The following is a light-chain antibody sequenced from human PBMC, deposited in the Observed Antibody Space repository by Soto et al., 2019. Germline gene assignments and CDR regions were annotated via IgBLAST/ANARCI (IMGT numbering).Light chain of an antibody. CDR2: KAS. Sequence: DIQMTQSPSTLSASVGDRVTITCRASQSITTWLAWYQQKPGKAPNLLIYKASNLETGVPSRFSGNGSGTEFTLTISGLQRDDFATYYCQQYETYYTFGQGTKLEIK. CDR1: QSITTW. CDR3: QQYETYYT. V-gene: IGKV1-5*03. J-gene: IGKJ2*01.